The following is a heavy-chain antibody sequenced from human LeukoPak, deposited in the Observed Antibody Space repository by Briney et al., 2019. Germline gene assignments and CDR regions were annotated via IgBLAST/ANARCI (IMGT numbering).Heavy chain of an antibody. J-gene: IGHJ3*02. CDR3: ARGTTVTTYLATNAFDI. CDR1: GFTFSSYA. D-gene: IGHD4-17*01. CDR2: IYSGGST. Sequence: GGSLRLSCAASGFTFSSYAMSWVRQAPGKGLEWVSVIYSGGSTYYADSVKGRFTISRDNSKNTLYLQMNSLRAEDTAVYYCARGTTVTTYLATNAFDIWGQGTMVTVSS. V-gene: IGHV3-66*02.